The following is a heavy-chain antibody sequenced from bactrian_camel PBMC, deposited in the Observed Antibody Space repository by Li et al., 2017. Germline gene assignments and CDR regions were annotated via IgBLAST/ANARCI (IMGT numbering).Heavy chain of an antibody. D-gene: IGHD6*01. V-gene: IGHV3S60*01. J-gene: IGHJ4*01. CDR2: INLFEGSE. CDR3: AAGRNSINRSWVCENKY. CDR1: GFDSDFGC. Sequence: HVQLVESGGGSVQAGGSLRLSCALSGFDSDFGCMGWFRQVTGRERERVAGINLFEGSEYYDNSVKGRFTISEDIAKDTLYLQMNSLQPEDTAMYYCAAGRNSINRSWVCENKYWGQGTQVTVS.